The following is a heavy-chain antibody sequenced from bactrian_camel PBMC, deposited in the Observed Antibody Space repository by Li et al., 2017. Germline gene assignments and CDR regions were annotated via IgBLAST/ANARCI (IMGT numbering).Heavy chain of an antibody. CDR2: ITNSDT. CDR1: GYTASSDW. V-gene: IGHV3S6*01. D-gene: IGHD2*01. CDR3: SAFGGYCVDRY. J-gene: IGHJ4*01. Sequence: HVQLVESGGGSVQAGGSLRLSCAASGYTASSDWMGWFRQAPGKERETVSTITNSDTTYADSVRGRFTISRHNSEATLYLQMDSLKTEDTAVYYCSAFGGYCVDRYWGHGTQVTVS.